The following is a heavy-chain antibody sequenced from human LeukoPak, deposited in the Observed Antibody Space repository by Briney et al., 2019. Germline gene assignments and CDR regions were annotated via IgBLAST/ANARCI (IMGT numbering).Heavy chain of an antibody. J-gene: IGHJ6*03. D-gene: IGHD2/OR15-2a*01. Sequence: SETLSLTCTVSGGSITAGDYHWGWIRQPPGTGLHWIATTWQGASLNSRVTISLDTSKNQFSLKLSSVTAADTAVYYCARDQMGSTKRYYYYYMDVWGKGTTVTVSS. CDR1: GGSITAGDYH. CDR2: T. V-gene: IGHV4-39*07. CDR3: ARDQMGSTKRYYYYYMDV.